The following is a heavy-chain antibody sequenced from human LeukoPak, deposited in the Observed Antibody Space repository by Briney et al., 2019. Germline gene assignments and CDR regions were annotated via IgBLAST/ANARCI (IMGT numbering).Heavy chain of an antibody. CDR1: GGTFSSYT. CDR2: IIPILGIA. CDR3: ARRGLQTYYGMDV. J-gene: IGHJ6*02. V-gene: IGHV1-69*02. Sequence: SVKVSCKASGGTFSSYTISWVRQAPGQGLEWMGRIIPILGIANYAQKFQGRVTITADKSTSTAYMEPSSLRSEDTAVYYCARRGLQTYYGMDVWGQGTTVTVSS. D-gene: IGHD5-24*01.